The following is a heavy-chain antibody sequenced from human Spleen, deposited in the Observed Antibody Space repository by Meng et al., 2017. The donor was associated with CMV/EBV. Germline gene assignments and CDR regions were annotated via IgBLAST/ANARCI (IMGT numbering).Heavy chain of an antibody. Sequence: ASVKVSCKASGYTFTSYGISWVRQAPGQGLEWMGWISAYNGNTNYAQKFQGRVTMTRDTSISTAYMELSRLRSDDTAVYYCARDQDCSSTSCYGGWFDPWGQGTLVTVSS. V-gene: IGHV1-18*01. D-gene: IGHD2-2*01. CDR2: ISAYNGNT. J-gene: IGHJ5*02. CDR3: ARDQDCSSTSCYGGWFDP. CDR1: GYTFTSYG.